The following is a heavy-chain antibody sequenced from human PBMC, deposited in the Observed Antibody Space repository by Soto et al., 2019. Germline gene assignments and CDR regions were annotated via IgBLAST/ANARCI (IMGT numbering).Heavy chain of an antibody. V-gene: IGHV1-46*01. CDR2: IHPSGDT. Sequence: ASVKVSCKASGYKFTTYFIHWVRQAPGQGLEWMGMIHPSGDTGYAQKFRGRVTMTIDTSTTTAHMELRNLTSEDTAVYFSVRGYCTTSPCSGDFQFWGQGXLVTVPS. D-gene: IGHD2-15*01. J-gene: IGHJ1*01. CDR3: VRGYCTTSPCSGDFQF. CDR1: GYKFTTYF.